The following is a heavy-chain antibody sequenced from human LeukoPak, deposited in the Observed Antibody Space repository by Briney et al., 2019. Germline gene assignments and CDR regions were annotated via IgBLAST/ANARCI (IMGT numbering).Heavy chain of an antibody. J-gene: IGHJ3*02. D-gene: IGHD2-21*02. V-gene: IGHV3-74*01. CDR1: GFTFSSYY. Sequence: GGSLRLSCAASGFTFSSYYMHWVRQAPGKGLVWISRINNDGSITNYADSVKGRFTISRDNAKNTLYLQMNSLRAEDTAVYYCNAYCGGDCFTSPGDAFDIWGQGTMVTVSS. CDR3: NAYCGGDCFTSPGDAFDI. CDR2: INNDGSIT.